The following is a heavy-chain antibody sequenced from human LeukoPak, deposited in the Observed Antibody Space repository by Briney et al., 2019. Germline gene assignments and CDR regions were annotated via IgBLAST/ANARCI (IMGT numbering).Heavy chain of an antibody. CDR2: IYYSEST. Sequence: SETLSLTCTVSGGSISSYYWSWIRQPPGKGLEWIGYIYYSESTNYNPSLKSRVTISVDTSKNQFSLNLSSVTAADTAVYYCARASDYGDHGGHYYYYGVDVWGQGTTVTVSS. D-gene: IGHD4-17*01. V-gene: IGHV4-59*01. J-gene: IGHJ6*02. CDR1: GGSISSYY. CDR3: ARASDYGDHGGHYYYYGVDV.